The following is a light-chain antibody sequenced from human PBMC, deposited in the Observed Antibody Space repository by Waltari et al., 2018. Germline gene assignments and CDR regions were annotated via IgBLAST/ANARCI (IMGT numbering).Light chain of an antibody. CDR3: QQYKTYWS. CDR1: QSINNW. Sequence: DIKMTQSHSTLSASVGDRVSITCRASQSINNWLAWYQHKPGKAPNLLIYKASSLESGVPSRFSGSGFGTEFTLTISSLQPDDVATYYCQQYKTYWSFGQGTKLEIK. J-gene: IGKJ2*01. CDR2: KAS. V-gene: IGKV1-5*03.